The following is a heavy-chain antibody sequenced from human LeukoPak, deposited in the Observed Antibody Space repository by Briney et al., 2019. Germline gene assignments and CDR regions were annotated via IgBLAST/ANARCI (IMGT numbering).Heavy chain of an antibody. CDR3: AKGMGLRKGSSWSDAFDI. CDR1: GFTFSSYA. D-gene: IGHD6-13*01. CDR2: ISVSGDRT. Sequence: PGGSLRLSCAASGFTFSSYAMSWVRQAPGKGLEWVSTISVSGDRTYYADSVKGRFTISRDNSKNTLYLQMNSLRAEDTAVYYCAKGMGLRKGSSWSDAFDIWGQGIMVTVSS. V-gene: IGHV3-23*01. J-gene: IGHJ3*02.